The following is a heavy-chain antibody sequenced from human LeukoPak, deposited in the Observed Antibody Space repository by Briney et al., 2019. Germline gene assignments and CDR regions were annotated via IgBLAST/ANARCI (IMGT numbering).Heavy chain of an antibody. Sequence: GASVKVSCKASGYTFTSYGISWVRQAPGQGLEWMGWISAYNGNTNYAQKLQGRVTMTTDTSTSTAYMELRSLRSDDTAVYYCARVVYYYDSSGYYRDAFDIWGQGTMLTVSS. D-gene: IGHD3-22*01. CDR2: ISAYNGNT. CDR1: GYTFTSYG. V-gene: IGHV1-18*01. CDR3: ARVVYYYDSSGYYRDAFDI. J-gene: IGHJ3*02.